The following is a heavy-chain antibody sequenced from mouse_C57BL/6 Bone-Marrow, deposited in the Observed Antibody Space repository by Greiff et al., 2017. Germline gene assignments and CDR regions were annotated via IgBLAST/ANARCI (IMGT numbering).Heavy chain of an antibody. Sequence: VQLQQSGAELVRPGASVKLSCTASGFNIKDDYMHWVKQRPEQGLEWIGWIDPENGDTEYASKFQGKATITADTSSNTAYLQLSSLTSEDTAVYYCTSLLSFGYWGQGTTLTVSS. CDR1: GFNIKDDY. V-gene: IGHV14-4*01. CDR3: TSLLSFGY. J-gene: IGHJ2*01. CDR2: IDPENGDT.